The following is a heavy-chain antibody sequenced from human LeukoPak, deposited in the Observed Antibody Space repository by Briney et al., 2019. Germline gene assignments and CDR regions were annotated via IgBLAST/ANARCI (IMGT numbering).Heavy chain of an antibody. D-gene: IGHD2-8*02. J-gene: IGHJ3*01. CDR2: INHSGNT. CDR1: GGSFSGYY. V-gene: IGHV4-34*01. CDR3: ARHCCTGPSKRVFDF. Sequence: SETLSLTCAVYGGSFSGYYWSWIRQPPGKGLEWIGEINHSGNTDYNPSLRSRVAVSVDTSNNQFSLRLSSVTAADTAVYHCARHCCTGPSKRVFDFWGQGTMVTVSS.